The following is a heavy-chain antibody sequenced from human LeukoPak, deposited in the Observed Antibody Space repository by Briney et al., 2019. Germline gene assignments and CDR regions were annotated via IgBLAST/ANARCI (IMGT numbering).Heavy chain of an antibody. J-gene: IGHJ4*02. Sequence: RGSLRLSCAASGFTFSNYGMHWVRQAPGKGLEWVAVIWDDGSNKYYADSVKGRFTISRDNSKNTLYLQMNSLRAEDTAVYYCARAYTSSWSTFDYWGQGTLVTVSS. D-gene: IGHD6-13*01. V-gene: IGHV3-33*01. CDR2: IWDDGSNK. CDR1: GFTFSNYG. CDR3: ARAYTSSWSTFDY.